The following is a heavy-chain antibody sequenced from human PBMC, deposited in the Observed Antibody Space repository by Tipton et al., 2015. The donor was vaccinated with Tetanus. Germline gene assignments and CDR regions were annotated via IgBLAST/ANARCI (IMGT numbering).Heavy chain of an antibody. J-gene: IGHJ3*02. Sequence: TLSLTCSVSGGSISYTNYYWGWIRQAPGKGLEWIGSIYNTGNAYSNPALTSRVTMSVDASMTQFSLRLRSVTAADTAMYYCARLSSSANDAHGFDIWGQGTMVTVSS. CDR3: ARLSSSANDAHGFDI. D-gene: IGHD2-8*01. CDR1: GGSISYTNYY. V-gene: IGHV4-39*01. CDR2: IYNTGNA.